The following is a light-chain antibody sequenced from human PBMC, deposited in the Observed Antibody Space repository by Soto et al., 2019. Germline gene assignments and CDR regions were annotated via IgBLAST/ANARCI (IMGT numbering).Light chain of an antibody. CDR2: GAS. Sequence: EIVLTQSPGTLSLSPGERSTLSCGASQSVSSSYLAWYQQKRGQAPRLXIYGASSRATGIPERFSGSGSGTDFTLTISRLAPEDFAVYYCQQYGSYSWTFGQGTKVDIK. V-gene: IGKV3-20*01. J-gene: IGKJ1*01. CDR1: QSVSSSY. CDR3: QQYGSYSWT.